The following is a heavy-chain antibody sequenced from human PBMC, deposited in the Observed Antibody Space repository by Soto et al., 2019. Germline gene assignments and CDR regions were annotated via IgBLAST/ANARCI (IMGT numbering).Heavy chain of an antibody. J-gene: IGHJ4*02. CDR1: GNTFTNYY. CDR3: AREPNYFDY. Sequence: GASVKVSCKASGNTFTNYYIHWVRQAPGQGLEWMGTINPSGGHTTYAQKLQGRVTMTTDTSTSTAYMELRSLRSDDTAVYYCAREPNYFDYWGQGTLVTVSS. V-gene: IGHV1-46*01. CDR2: INPSGGHT.